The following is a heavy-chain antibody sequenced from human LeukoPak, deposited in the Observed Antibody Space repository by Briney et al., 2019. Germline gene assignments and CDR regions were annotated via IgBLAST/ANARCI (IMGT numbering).Heavy chain of an antibody. D-gene: IGHD3-3*01. V-gene: IGHV3-30*02. Sequence: GGSLRLSCAASGFTFSTYDMYWVRQAPGKGLEWVALIRSDGRNKYYTDSVKGRFTISRDNSKNTLFLQMNSLRAEDTAIYYCAKDTGNDFWSGGHMDVWGKGTTVTVSS. CDR1: GFTFSTYD. CDR2: IRSDGRNK. CDR3: AKDTGNDFWSGGHMDV. J-gene: IGHJ6*03.